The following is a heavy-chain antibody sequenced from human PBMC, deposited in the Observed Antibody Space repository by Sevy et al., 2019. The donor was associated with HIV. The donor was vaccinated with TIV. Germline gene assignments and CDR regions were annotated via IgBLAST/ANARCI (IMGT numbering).Heavy chain of an antibody. D-gene: IGHD3-22*01. CDR3: ARNSRRITIVVVGADAFDI. CDR1: GGTFSSYA. J-gene: IGHJ3*02. V-gene: IGHV1-69*13. Sequence: ASLKVSCKASGGTFSSYAISWVRQAPGQGLEWMGGIIPIFGTANYAQKFQGRVTITADESTSTAYMELSSLRSEDTAVYYCARNSRRITIVVVGADAFDIWGQGTMVTVSS. CDR2: IIPIFGTA.